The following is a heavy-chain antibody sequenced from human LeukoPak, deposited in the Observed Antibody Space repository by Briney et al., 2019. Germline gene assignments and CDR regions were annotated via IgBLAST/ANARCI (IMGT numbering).Heavy chain of an antibody. CDR3: ASLQFSTVFFDY. V-gene: IGHV4-39*01. Sequence: SETLSLTCTVSGGSISSSSYYWGWIRQPPGKGLERIGSIYYSGSTYYNPSLKSRVTISVDTSKNQFSLKLSSVTAADTAVYYCASLQFSTVFFDYWGQGTLVTVSS. D-gene: IGHD4-17*01. CDR1: GGSISSSSYY. J-gene: IGHJ4*02. CDR2: IYYSGST.